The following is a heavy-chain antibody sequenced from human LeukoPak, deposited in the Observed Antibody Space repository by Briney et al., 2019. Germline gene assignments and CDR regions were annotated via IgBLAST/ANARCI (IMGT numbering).Heavy chain of an antibody. CDR2: ISYDGSNK. Sequence: PGGSLRLSCAASGFTFSSYAMHWVRQAPGKGLEWVAVISYDGSNKYYADSVKGRFTISRDNAKNSLYLQMNSLRAEDTAVQYCAREPSDFCRGYIPYYFDYWGQGTLVTVSS. V-gene: IGHV3-30-3*01. CDR3: AREPSDFCRGYIPYYFDY. CDR1: GFTFSSYA. J-gene: IGHJ4*02. D-gene: IGHD3-3*01.